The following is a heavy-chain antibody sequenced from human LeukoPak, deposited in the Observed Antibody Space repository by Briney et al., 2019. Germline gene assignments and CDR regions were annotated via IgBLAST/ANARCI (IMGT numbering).Heavy chain of an antibody. Sequence: GGPLRLSCAASGFLVSSNYMTWVRQAPGKGLECVSIIHSGGITYYADSVKGRFTISGDTSKNILYLQMNSLRAEDTAVYFCAGGGFSGYSSGWYDYWGQGTQVTVSS. V-gene: IGHV3-66*01. J-gene: IGHJ4*02. D-gene: IGHD6-19*01. CDR2: IHSGGIT. CDR3: AGGGFSGYSSGWYDY. CDR1: GFLVSSNY.